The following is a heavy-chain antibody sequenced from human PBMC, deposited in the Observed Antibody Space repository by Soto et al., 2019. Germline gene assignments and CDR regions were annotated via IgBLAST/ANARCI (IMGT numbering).Heavy chain of an antibody. CDR3: ARNLGSGNSTRLDY. CDR2: ISAYNGNT. Sequence: QVQLVQSGAEVKKPGASVKVSCKASGYTFTNYGISWVRQAPGQGLEWMGWISAYNGNTDYAQKAQGRVTMTTDTSTTTDLMELRSLRYDDTALYYCARNLGSGNSTRLDYWGQRTPVTVSS. CDR1: GYTFTNYG. V-gene: IGHV1-18*01. D-gene: IGHD1-26*01. J-gene: IGHJ4*02.